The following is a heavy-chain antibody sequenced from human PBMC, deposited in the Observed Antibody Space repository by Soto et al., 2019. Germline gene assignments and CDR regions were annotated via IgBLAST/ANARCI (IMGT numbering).Heavy chain of an antibody. CDR3: AREGLEWSAYYFDY. D-gene: IGHD3-3*01. CDR2: IWYDGSNK. CDR1: GFTFSSYG. Sequence: GGSLRLSCAASGFTFSSYGMHWVRQAPGKGLEWVAVIWYDGSNKYYADSVKGRFTISRDNSKNTLYLQMNSLRAEDTAVYYCAREGLEWSAYYFDYWGQGTLVTVSS. V-gene: IGHV3-33*01. J-gene: IGHJ4*02.